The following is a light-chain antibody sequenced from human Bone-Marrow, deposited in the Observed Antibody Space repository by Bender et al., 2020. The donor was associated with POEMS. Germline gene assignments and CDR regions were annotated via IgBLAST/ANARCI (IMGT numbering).Light chain of an antibody. CDR2: DVR. V-gene: IGLV2-14*03. CDR3: ASSPNTRSYV. Sequence: QSALTQPASVSGSPGQSITISCPGTSSDIGLYDRVSWFQQHPGNVPQLLIYDVRNRPSGVPTRFSGSKSGNVAFLTISGLQIEDEADYYCASSPNTRSYVFGTGT. J-gene: IGLJ1*01. CDR1: SSDIGLYDR.